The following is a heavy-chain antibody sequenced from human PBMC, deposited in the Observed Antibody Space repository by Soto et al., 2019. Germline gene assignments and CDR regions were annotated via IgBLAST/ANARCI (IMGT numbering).Heavy chain of an antibody. CDR3: ARFFPRNSSTSCYCFDP. Sequence: SETLSLTCAVSSGSISSSNWWSWVRQPPGKGLEWIGEIYHSGSTNYNPSLKSRVTISVDKSKNQFSLKLSSVTAADTAVYYCARFFPRNSSTSCYCFDPWGQGTLVTVSS. J-gene: IGHJ5*02. D-gene: IGHD2-2*01. CDR1: SGSISSSNW. V-gene: IGHV4-4*02. CDR2: IYHSGST.